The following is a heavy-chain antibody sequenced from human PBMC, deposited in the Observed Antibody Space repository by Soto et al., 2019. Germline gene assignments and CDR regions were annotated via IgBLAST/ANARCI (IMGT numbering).Heavy chain of an antibody. CDR3: ARAPMVLSRSYFDS. Sequence: PSETLSLTCTVSGGSISNFYWSWIRQPPGKGLEWIGYISYSGNTNYNPSLKSRVSISVDMSKNQLSLNLTSVTAADTAVYYCARAPMVLSRSYFDSWGQGTPVTVSS. V-gene: IGHV4-59*01. CDR1: GGSISNFY. J-gene: IGHJ4*02. CDR2: ISYSGNT. D-gene: IGHD2-8*01.